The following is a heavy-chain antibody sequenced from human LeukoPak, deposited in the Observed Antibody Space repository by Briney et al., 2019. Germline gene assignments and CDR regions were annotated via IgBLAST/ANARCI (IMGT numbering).Heavy chain of an antibody. CDR1: GFTFSSYA. CDR2: ISGSGNRT. Sequence: GGSLRLSCAASGFTFSSYAMSWVRQAPGKGLEWVSSISGSGNRTYYADSVKGRFTISRDNSKNTLFLQMNSLRAEDTAVYYCAKNLYCGGGSCYPSALGMDVWGQGATVTVSS. D-gene: IGHD2-15*01. CDR3: AKNLYCGGGSCYPSALGMDV. V-gene: IGHV3-23*01. J-gene: IGHJ6*02.